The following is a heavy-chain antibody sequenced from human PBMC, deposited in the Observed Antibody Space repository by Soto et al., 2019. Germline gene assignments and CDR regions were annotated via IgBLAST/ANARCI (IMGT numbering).Heavy chain of an antibody. CDR3: ARGHRAMEYYYYYGMDV. CDR2: ISYSGST. CDR1: GGSISSSF. Sequence: SETLSLTCTVSGGSISSSFWTWIRQPPGKELEWIGYISYSGSTTYNPSLKSRITLSVDTSKNQFSLRVASVTAADTAVYYCARGHRAMEYYYYYGMDVWGQGTTVTVSS. J-gene: IGHJ6*02. V-gene: IGHV4-59*01. D-gene: IGHD5-18*01.